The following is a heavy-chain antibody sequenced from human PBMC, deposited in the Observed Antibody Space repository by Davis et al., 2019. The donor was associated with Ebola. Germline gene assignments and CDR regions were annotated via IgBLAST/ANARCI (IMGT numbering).Heavy chain of an antibody. CDR2: ISISSTVI. Sequence: GESLKISCVGSGFSFSDYHMSWIRQGPEKGLEWISYISISSTVIYYADSVKGRFTVSRDNAKNSLYLQVDSLRAEDTAVYYCARGSTYLGPRFEYWGQGTLVTVSS. CDR1: GFSFSDYH. J-gene: IGHJ4*02. V-gene: IGHV3-11*01. CDR3: ARGSTYLGPRFEY. D-gene: IGHD2-21*01.